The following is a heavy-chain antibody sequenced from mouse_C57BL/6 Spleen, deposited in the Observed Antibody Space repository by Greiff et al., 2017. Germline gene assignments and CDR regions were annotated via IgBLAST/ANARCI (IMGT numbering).Heavy chain of an antibody. Sequence: EVKLMESGGGLVKPGASLKLSCAASGFTFSDYGMHWVRQAPEKGLEWVAYISSGSSTNYYADTVKGRFTISRANAENTLFLQMTSLRSEDTAMYYCARVLTTVVALYAMDYWGQGTSVTVSS. CDR2: ISSGSSTN. CDR1: GFTFSDYG. J-gene: IGHJ4*01. V-gene: IGHV5-17*01. D-gene: IGHD1-1*01. CDR3: ARVLTTVVALYAMDY.